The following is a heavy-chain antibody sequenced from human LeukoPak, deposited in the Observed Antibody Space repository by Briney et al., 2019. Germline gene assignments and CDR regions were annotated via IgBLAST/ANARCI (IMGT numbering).Heavy chain of an antibody. D-gene: IGHD6-19*01. CDR3: ARVIYSSGSPFDY. CDR2: ISSSSSYI. V-gene: IGHV3-21*01. J-gene: IGHJ4*02. CDR1: GFTFSSYS. Sequence: GRSLRLSCAASGFTFSSYSMNWVRQAPGKGLEWVSSISSSSSYIYYADSVKGRFTISRDNAKNSLYLQMNSLRAEDTAVYYCARVIYSSGSPFDYWGQGTLVTVSS.